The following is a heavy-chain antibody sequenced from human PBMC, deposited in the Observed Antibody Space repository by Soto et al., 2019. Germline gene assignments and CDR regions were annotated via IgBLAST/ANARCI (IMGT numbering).Heavy chain of an antibody. J-gene: IGHJ4*02. CDR1: GYTFSGFY. D-gene: IGHD6-19*01. CDR3: ASAAVTGTAGLDF. CDR2: VNPNSGGT. V-gene: IGHV1-2*02. Sequence: ASVKVSCKASGYTFSGFYMHWVRQAPGQGLEWMGWVNPNSGGTKSAEKFQGRVTMTRDTSISTAYMELSRLTSDDTAVYYCASAAVTGTAGLDFWGQGTQVTVSS.